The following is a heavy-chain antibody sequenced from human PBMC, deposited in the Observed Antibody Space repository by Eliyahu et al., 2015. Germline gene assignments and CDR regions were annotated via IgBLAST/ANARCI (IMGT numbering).Heavy chain of an antibody. J-gene: IGHJ4*02. D-gene: IGHD3-22*01. V-gene: IGHV4-34*01. CDR2: INHSGST. Sequence: QVQLQQWGAGLLKPSETLSLTCAXYGXSFSGYYWSWIRQPPGKGLEWIGEINHSGSTNYNPSLKSRVTISVDTSKNQFSLKLSSVTAADTAVYYCARAYYYDSSGQRNFDYWGQGTLVTVSS. CDR1: GXSFSGYY. CDR3: ARAYYYDSSGQRNFDY.